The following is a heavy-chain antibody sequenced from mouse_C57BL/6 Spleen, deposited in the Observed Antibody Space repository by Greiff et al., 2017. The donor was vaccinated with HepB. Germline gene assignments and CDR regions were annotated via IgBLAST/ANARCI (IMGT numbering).Heavy chain of an antibody. CDR1: GYSITSGYS. CDR2: ISYDGSN. J-gene: IGHJ3*01. CDR3: ARDLGNYGSSLFAY. D-gene: IGHD1-1*01. Sequence: DVQLVESGPGLVKPSQSLSLTCSVTGYSITSGYSWNWIRQFPGNKLEWMGYISYDGSNNYNPSLKNRISITRDTSKNQFFLKLNSVTTEDTATYYCARDLGNYGSSLFAYWGQGTLVTVSA. V-gene: IGHV3-6*01.